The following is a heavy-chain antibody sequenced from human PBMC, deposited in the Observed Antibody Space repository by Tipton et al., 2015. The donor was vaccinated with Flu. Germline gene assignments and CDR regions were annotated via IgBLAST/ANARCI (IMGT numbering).Heavy chain of an antibody. CDR2: MSHSGRT. V-gene: IGHV4-38-2*01. CDR1: GYSINSGYF. J-gene: IGHJ4*02. D-gene: IGHD3-10*01. CDR3: ARLTYYYGSGTSDC. Sequence: TLSLTCAVSGYSINSGYFWGWIRQPPGKGLEWIGSMSHSGRTYYNPSLKSRVTISADTWKTQFSLKPSSVTAADTAVYYCARLTYYYGSGTSDCWGQGTLLTVSS.